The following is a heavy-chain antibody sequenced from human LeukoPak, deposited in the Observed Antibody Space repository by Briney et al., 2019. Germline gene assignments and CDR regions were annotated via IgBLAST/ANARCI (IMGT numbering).Heavy chain of an antibody. V-gene: IGHV4-30-2*01. Sequence: EPGRSLRLSCAASGFTFDDYAMHWVRQPPGKGLEWIGYIYHSGSTYYNPSLKSRVTISVDRSKNQFSLKLSSVTAADTAVYYCARSPYDTVVNLGGAFDIWGQGTMVTVSS. D-gene: IGHD4-23*01. CDR1: GFTFDDYA. J-gene: IGHJ3*02. CDR3: ARSPYDTVVNLGGAFDI. CDR2: IYHSGST.